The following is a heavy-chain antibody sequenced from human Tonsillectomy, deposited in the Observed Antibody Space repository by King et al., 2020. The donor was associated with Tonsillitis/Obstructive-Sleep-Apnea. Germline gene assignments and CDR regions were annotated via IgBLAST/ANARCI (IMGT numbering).Heavy chain of an antibody. V-gene: IGHV3-9*01. CDR2: IRWNSGSI. CDR3: AKVLDYGGNAAGCDY. D-gene: IGHD4-23*01. J-gene: IGHJ4*02. CDR1: GFTFDNYA. Sequence: EVQLVESGGGLVQPGKSLRLSCAASGFTFDNYAMHWVRQAPGKGLEWVSGIRWNSGSIGYADYVKGRFTISRDNAKNSLYLQMNSLRAEDTALYYCAKVLDYGGNAAGCDYWGQGTLVTVSS.